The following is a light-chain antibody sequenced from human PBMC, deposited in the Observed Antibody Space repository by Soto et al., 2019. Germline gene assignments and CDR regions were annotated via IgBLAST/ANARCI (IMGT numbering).Light chain of an antibody. V-gene: IGKV3-11*01. J-gene: IGKJ4*01. Sequence: EIVLTQSPATLSLSPGERATLSCRASQSVSSYLAWYQQKPGQAPRLLIYDASSRATGIPARFSGSGSGTDFTLTISSLEPEDFAVYYCQQRSTPLTFGRGHKVEIK. CDR3: QQRSTPLT. CDR1: QSVSSY. CDR2: DAS.